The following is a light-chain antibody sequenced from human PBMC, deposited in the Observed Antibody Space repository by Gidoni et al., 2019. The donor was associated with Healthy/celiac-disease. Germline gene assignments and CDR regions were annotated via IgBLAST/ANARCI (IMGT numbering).Light chain of an antibody. CDR1: QGISSY. CDR3: QQYYSCPWT. V-gene: IGKV1-8*01. Sequence: AIRMTQPPSSLPASTGDRVTITCRASQGISSYLAWYQQKPGNAPNLLIYAAAPWQSGVPSRFSGSGSGTYFTLTIICLQSEDFLTYYCQQYYSCPWTFGRGTKVEIK. J-gene: IGKJ1*01. CDR2: AAA.